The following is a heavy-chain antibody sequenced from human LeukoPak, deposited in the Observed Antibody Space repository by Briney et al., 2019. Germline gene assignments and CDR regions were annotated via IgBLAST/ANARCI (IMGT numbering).Heavy chain of an antibody. CDR1: GYTFTGYY. CDR3: AGEMATILGDAFDI. V-gene: IGHV1-2*06. CDR2: INPNSGGT. Sequence: ASVKVSCKASGYTFTGYYMHWVRQAPGQGLEWMGRINPNSGGTNYAQKFQGRVTMTRDTSISTAYMELSRQRSDDTAVYYCAGEMATILGDAFDIWGQGTMVTVSS. J-gene: IGHJ3*02. D-gene: IGHD5-24*01.